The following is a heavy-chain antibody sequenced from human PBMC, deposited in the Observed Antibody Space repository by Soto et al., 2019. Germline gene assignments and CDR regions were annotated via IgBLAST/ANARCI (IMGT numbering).Heavy chain of an antibody. D-gene: IGHD6-19*01. CDR3: AKDRGYSSGWGFDY. CDR2: ISGSGGST. J-gene: IGHJ4*02. CDR1: GFTFSSSA. V-gene: IGHV3-23*01. Sequence: EVQLLESGGGLVQPGGSLRLSCAASGFTFSSSAMSWVRRAPGKGLEWVSAISGSGGSTYYADSVKGRFIISRDNSKNTLYLHMNSLRAEDTAGYYCAKDRGYSSGWGFDYWGQGTLVTVSS.